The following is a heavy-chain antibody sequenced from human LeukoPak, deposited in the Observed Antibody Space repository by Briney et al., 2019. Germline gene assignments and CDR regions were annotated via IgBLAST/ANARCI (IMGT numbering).Heavy chain of an antibody. CDR2: ISGSGGST. CDR3: AKNKLRICNGCSCYSFWFDP. CDR1: GFTFSSYA. J-gene: IGHJ5*02. V-gene: IGHV3-23*01. D-gene: IGHD2-15*01. Sequence: PGGSLRLSCAASGFTFSSYAMSWVRQAPGKGLEWVSAISGSGGSTYYADSVKGRFTISRDNSKNTLYLQMNSLRAEDTAVYYWAKNKLRICNGCSCYSFWFDPWGQGTLVTVSS.